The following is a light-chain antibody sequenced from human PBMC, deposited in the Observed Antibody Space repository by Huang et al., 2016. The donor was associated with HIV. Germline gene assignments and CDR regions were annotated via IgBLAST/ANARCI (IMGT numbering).Light chain of an antibody. Sequence: DVVMTQSPLSLPVTLGQPASISCRSSQSLVHSDGNTYLNWFQQRPGQSPRRLSYKVSNRDSGVPDRFSGSGSGTDFTLKISRVEAEDVGVYYCMQGTHWPPITFGQGTRLEIK. J-gene: IGKJ5*01. CDR1: QSLVHSDGNTY. CDR3: MQGTHWPPIT. CDR2: KVS. V-gene: IGKV2-30*02.